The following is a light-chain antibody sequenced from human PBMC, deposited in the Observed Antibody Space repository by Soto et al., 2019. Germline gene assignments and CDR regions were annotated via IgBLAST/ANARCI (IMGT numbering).Light chain of an antibody. J-gene: IGKJ4*02. Sequence: DIRMSQSPSSVSASLGDRVTITCRASQGISSWLACYQQKPGKAPKLLIYAASSLQSGVPSRFSGSGSGTDFTLTISSLQPEDFATYYCQHYNSYSEAFGGGTKVDI. V-gene: IGKV1D-12*01. CDR2: AAS. CDR1: QGISSW. CDR3: QHYNSYSEA.